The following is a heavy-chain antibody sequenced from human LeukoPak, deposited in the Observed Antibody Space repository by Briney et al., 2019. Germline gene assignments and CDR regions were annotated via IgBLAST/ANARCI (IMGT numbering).Heavy chain of an antibody. V-gene: IGHV3-48*03. CDR3: ASQQWLVRGFDN. Sequence: GGSLRLSCAASGFTFSSYEMNWVRQAPGKGLEWASYISSSGSTIYYADSVKGRFTISRDNAKNSLYLQMNSLRAEDTAVYYCASQQWLVRGFDNWGQGTLVTVSS. CDR1: GFTFSSYE. CDR2: ISSSGSTI. J-gene: IGHJ4*02. D-gene: IGHD6-19*01.